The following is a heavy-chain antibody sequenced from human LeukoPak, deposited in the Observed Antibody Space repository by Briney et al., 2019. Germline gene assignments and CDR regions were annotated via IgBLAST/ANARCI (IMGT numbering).Heavy chain of an antibody. CDR1: GFTFIDYD. D-gene: IGHD6-19*01. J-gene: IGHJ4*02. V-gene: IGHV3-13*01. Sequence: AGGSLRLSCAASGFTFIDYDMHWVRQVIGKGLVWVSAIGIRGDTHYSGSVKGRFTISRENAESSLCLQMNSLRAEDTAVYYCARGGIQVSGIDEFDYWGQGTLVTVSS. CDR2: IGIRGDT. CDR3: ARGGIQVSGIDEFDY.